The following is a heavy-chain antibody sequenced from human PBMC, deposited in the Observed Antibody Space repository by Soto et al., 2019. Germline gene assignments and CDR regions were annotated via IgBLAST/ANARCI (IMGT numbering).Heavy chain of an antibody. CDR2: ISGSSSTI. CDR1: GFTFSNYN. Sequence: EVQLVESGGGLVQRGGSLRLSCAASGFTFSNYNMNWLRQAPGKGLEWVSYISGSSSTIYYTDSVKGRFTISRDTAKNSLYLQMSSLSNEDTAVYYCANSGNYYKGYWGQGTLVTVSS. V-gene: IGHV3-48*02. CDR3: ANSGNYYKGY. J-gene: IGHJ4*02. D-gene: IGHD1-26*01.